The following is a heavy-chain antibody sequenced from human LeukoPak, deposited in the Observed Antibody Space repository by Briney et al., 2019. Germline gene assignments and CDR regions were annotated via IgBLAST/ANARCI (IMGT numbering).Heavy chain of an antibody. D-gene: IGHD5-18*01. V-gene: IGHV1-69*06. J-gene: IGHJ4*02. CDR2: IIPIFCTA. CDR3: ARDISGYSYGNFDY. Sequence: SVKVSCKASGYTFTSYGISWVRQAPGQGLEWMGGIIPIFCTANYAQKFQGRVTITADKSTSTAYMELSSLRSEDTAVYYCARDISGYSYGNFDYWGQGTLVTVSS. CDR1: GYTFTSYG.